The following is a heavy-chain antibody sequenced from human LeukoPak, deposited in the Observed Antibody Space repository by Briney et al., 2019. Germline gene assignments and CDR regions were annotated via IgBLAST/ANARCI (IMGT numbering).Heavy chain of an antibody. CDR2: IIPIFDTT. J-gene: IGHJ6*03. D-gene: IGHD3-10*01. Sequence: SVKVSCKASGGTFSSYAINWVRQAPGQGLEWMGGIIPIFDTTNYAQNFQGRVTITADKSTNTAYMELSSLRSEDTAVYYCARAIRGSKIASRYYFYYMDIWGKGTTVTVSS. CDR1: GGTFSSYA. V-gene: IGHV1-69*06. CDR3: ARAIRGSKIASRYYFYYMDI.